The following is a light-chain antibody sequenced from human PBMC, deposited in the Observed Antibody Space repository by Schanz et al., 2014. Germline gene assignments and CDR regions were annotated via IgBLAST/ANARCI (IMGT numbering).Light chain of an antibody. CDR3: QHYYTSPVS. V-gene: IGKV4-1*01. CDR1: RTVLYSSNNNNY. J-gene: IGKJ5*01. Sequence: DIVMTQSPDSLAVSLGERATINCKSSRTVLYSSNNNNYLAWYQHKPGQPPKLLIYWASTRESGVPDRFSASGSGTQFTLTISSLQAEDVAVYYCQHYYTSPVSFGQGTRLEIK. CDR2: WAS.